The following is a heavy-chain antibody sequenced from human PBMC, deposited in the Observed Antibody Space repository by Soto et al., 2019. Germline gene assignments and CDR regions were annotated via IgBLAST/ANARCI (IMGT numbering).Heavy chain of an antibody. CDR2: ISYDGSNK. V-gene: IGHV3-30*18. Sequence: PGGSLRLSCAASGFTFSSYGMHWVRQAPGKGLEWVAVISYDGSNKYYADSVKGRFTISRDNSKNTPYLQMNSLRAEDTAVYYCAKDRYTAMVRYFYYYYGMDVWGQGTTVTVSS. CDR1: GFTFSSYG. D-gene: IGHD5-18*01. CDR3: AKDRYTAMVRYFYYYYGMDV. J-gene: IGHJ6*02.